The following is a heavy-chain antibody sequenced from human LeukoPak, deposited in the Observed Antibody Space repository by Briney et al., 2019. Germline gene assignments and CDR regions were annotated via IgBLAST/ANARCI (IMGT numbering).Heavy chain of an antibody. J-gene: IGHJ4*02. CDR1: GYTFTSYG. V-gene: IGHV1-18*01. CDR2: ISAYNGNT. D-gene: IGHD3-9*01. CDR3: ARVPKYYDILTGDDY. Sequence: ASVKVSCKASGYTFTSYGISWVRQAPGQGLEWMGWISAYNGNTNYAQKLQGRVTMTTDTSTSTAYMELRSLRSDDTAVYYCARVPKYYDILTGDDYWGQGTPVTVSS.